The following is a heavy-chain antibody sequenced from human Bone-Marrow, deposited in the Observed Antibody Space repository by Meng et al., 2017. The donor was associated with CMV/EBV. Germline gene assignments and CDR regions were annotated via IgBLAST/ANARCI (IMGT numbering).Heavy chain of an antibody. J-gene: IGHJ4*02. Sequence: GESLKISCAASGFTFSSYEVHWVRQAPGKGLEWVSCISRSGSSLFYADSVKGRFTISRDNAKNSLYLQMSSLRAEDSAVYYCARLPAYRAAPIDYWGQGTLVTVSS. D-gene: IGHD6-6*01. CDR1: GFTFSSYE. V-gene: IGHV3-48*03. CDR3: ARLPAYRAAPIDY. CDR2: ISRSGSSL.